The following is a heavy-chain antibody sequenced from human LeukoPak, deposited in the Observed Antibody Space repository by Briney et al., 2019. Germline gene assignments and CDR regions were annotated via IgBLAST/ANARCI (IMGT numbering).Heavy chain of an antibody. Sequence: ASVKVSCKASGYTFTGYGISWVRQAPGQGLEWMGWISAYNGNTNYAQKLQGRVTMTTDTSTSTAYMELRSLRSDDTAVYYCARDLRGYCSSTSCYTGPYYFDYWGQGTLVTVSS. CDR2: ISAYNGNT. J-gene: IGHJ4*02. D-gene: IGHD2-2*02. CDR1: GYTFTGYG. CDR3: ARDLRGYCSSTSCYTGPYYFDY. V-gene: IGHV1-18*01.